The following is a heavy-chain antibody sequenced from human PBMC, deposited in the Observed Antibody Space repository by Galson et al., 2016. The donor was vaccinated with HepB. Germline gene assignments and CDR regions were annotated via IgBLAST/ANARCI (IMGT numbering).Heavy chain of an antibody. V-gene: IGHV3-23*01. CDR2: SASGDIT. J-gene: IGHJ3*02. CDR3: ASHLGGSSLDPFDI. Sequence: SLRLSCAASGFTLSTYWMSWVRQAPGKGLEWVSVSASGDITYYAHSVKGRFTISRDKSKNTLFLNMISLRAEDTASYYCASHLGGSSLDPFDIWGRGTMVTVSS. CDR1: GFTLSTYW. D-gene: IGHD3-16*01.